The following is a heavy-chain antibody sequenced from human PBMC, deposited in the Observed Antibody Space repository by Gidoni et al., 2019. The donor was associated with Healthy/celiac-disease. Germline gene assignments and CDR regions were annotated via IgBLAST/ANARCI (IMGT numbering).Heavy chain of an antibody. J-gene: IGHJ4*02. D-gene: IGHD3-22*01. Sequence: EVQLLESGGGLVPPGGSLRISCAASGFTFSSYAMSWVRQAPGKGLEWVSAISGSGGSTYYADSVKGRFTISRDNSKNTLYLQMNSLRAEDTAVYYCAKGDYYDSSPIDYWGQGTLVTVSS. CDR2: ISGSGGST. CDR1: GFTFSSYA. V-gene: IGHV3-23*01. CDR3: AKGDYYDSSPIDY.